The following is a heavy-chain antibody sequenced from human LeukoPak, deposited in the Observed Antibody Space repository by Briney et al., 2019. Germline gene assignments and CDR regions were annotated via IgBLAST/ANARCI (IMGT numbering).Heavy chain of an antibody. J-gene: IGHJ1*01. CDR2: INPNSGGT. Sequence: ASVKVSCKASGYTFTGYYMHWVRQAPGQGLEWMGWINPNSGGTNYAQKFQGWVTMTRDTSISTAYMELSRLRSDDTAVYYCARGSGFYCSSTSCYEEYFQHWGQGTLVTVSS. V-gene: IGHV1-2*04. D-gene: IGHD2-2*01. CDR1: GYTFTGYY. CDR3: ARGSGFYCSSTSCYEEYFQH.